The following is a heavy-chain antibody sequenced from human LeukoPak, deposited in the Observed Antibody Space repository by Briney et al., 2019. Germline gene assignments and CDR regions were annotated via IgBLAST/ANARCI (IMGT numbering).Heavy chain of an antibody. V-gene: IGHV3-11*01. CDR3: AKGRYYDSSGYNFDY. Sequence: GGSLRLSCAASGFTFSDYYMSWIRQAAGKGLEWVSYISSSGSTIYYADSVKGRFTISRDNAKNSLYLQMNSLRAEDTALYYCAKGRYYDSSGYNFDYWGQGTLVTVSS. J-gene: IGHJ4*02. CDR1: GFTFSDYY. CDR2: ISSSGSTI. D-gene: IGHD3-22*01.